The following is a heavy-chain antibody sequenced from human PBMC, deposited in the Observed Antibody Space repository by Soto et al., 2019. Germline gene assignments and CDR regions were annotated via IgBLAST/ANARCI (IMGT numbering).Heavy chain of an antibody. D-gene: IGHD6-13*01. J-gene: IGHJ2*01. V-gene: IGHV3-48*02. Sequence: EVQLVESGGGLVQPGGSLRLSCAASGFTFSSYSMNWVRQAPGKGLEWVSYISSSSSTIYYADSVKGRFTISRDNAKNSLYLQMNSLRDEDTAVYYCARAGYSSSWYSFSPRNWYFDLWGRGTLVTVSS. CDR3: ARAGYSSSWYSFSPRNWYFDL. CDR1: GFTFSSYS. CDR2: ISSSSSTI.